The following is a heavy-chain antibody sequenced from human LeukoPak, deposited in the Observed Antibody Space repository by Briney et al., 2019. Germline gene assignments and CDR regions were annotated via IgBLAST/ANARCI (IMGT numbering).Heavy chain of an antibody. CDR2: INPNSGGT. D-gene: IGHD2-2*01. CDR3: ARVLGSSTSFSDS. J-gene: IGHJ5*02. V-gene: IGHV1-2*06. CDR1: GYTFTGYY. Sequence: AASVKVSCKASGYTFTGYYMHWVRQAPGQGLEWMGRINPNSGGTNYAQKFQGRVTMTRDTSISTAYMELSRLRSDDTAVYYCARVLGSSTSFSDSWGQGTLVTVSS.